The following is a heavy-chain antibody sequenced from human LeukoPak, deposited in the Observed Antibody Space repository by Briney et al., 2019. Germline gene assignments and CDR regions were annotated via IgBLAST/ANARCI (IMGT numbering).Heavy chain of an antibody. D-gene: IGHD3-22*01. CDR2: IYYSGST. CDR3: ARIPDYDSSGYYSGFYFDY. V-gene: IGHV4-59*01. J-gene: IGHJ4*02. CDR1: GGSISSYY. Sequence: SETLSLTCTVSGGSISSYYWSWIRQPPGKGLEWIGYIYYSGSTNYNPSLKSRVTISVDTSKNQFSLKLSSVTAADTAVYYCARIPDYDSSGYYSGFYFDYWGQGTLVTVSS.